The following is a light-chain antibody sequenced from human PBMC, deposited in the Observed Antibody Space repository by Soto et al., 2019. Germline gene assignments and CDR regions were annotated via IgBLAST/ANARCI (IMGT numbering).Light chain of an antibody. V-gene: IGKV3-20*01. CDR2: AAS. CDR1: QSMKRRY. J-gene: IGKJ2*01. CDR3: HQYDNPPKP. Sequence: EIVLMHSPGTFSLSPCERATLFFSASQSMKRRYLAWYQQKPGQAPRVLIYAASNRATGIPDRFSGSGSGTDFSLTISRLEPEDFAVYYCHQYDNPPKPFGQVTNVDIK.